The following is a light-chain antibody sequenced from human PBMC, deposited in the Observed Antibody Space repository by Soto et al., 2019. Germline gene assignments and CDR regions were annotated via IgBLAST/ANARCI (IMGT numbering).Light chain of an antibody. Sequence: DIQMTQSPSTLSASVGDRVTITCRASQSISSWLAWYQQKPGKAPKLLIYDASSLESGVPSRFSGSGSGTEFTLTISSLKHDDFATYYCQQYNSYRTFGQGTRVDI. V-gene: IGKV1-5*01. CDR1: QSISSW. CDR2: DAS. CDR3: QQYNSYRT. J-gene: IGKJ1*01.